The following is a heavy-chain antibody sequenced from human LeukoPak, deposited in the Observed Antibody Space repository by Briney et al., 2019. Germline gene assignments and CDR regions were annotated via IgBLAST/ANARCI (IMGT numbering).Heavy chain of an antibody. J-gene: IGHJ6*02. CDR2: MNPNSGNT. CDR3: XXXXXXXXYRYYYYGMDV. CDR1: GYTFTSYD. Sequence: ASVKVSCKASGYTFTSYDINWVRQATGQGLEWMGWMNPNSGNTGYAQKFQGRVAMTRNTSISTANMELSSLSSEDTAVYYCXXXXXXXXYRYYYYGMDVWGQGTTVTVSS. V-gene: IGHV1-8*01. D-gene: IGHD1-14*01.